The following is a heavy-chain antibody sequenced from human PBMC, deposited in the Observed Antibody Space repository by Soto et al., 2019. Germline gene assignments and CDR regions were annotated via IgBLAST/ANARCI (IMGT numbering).Heavy chain of an antibody. J-gene: IGHJ4*02. Sequence: GGSLRLSCAASGFTFTNYAMTWARQAPGKGLEWVSSLLRSGSTTYYADSVKGRFTISSDISANSLYLQMDSLRAEDTAVYYCAKDAVSGDGIWLLDSWGQGTVVTVS. CDR2: LLRSGSTT. CDR3: AKDAVSGDGIWLLDS. CDR1: GFTFTNYA. D-gene: IGHD4-17*01. V-gene: IGHV3-23*01.